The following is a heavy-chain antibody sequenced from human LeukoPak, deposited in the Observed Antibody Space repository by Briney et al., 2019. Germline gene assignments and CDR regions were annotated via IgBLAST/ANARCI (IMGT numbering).Heavy chain of an antibody. CDR3: ARVEYYYGSGSYSNYYYYGMDV. J-gene: IGHJ6*02. D-gene: IGHD3-10*01. CDR1: GGSISSYY. CDR2: IYYSGST. V-gene: IGHV4-59*01. Sequence: PSETLSLTCTVSGGSISSYYWSWIRQPPGKGLEWIGYIYYSGSTNYNPSLKSRVTISVDTSKNQFSLKLSSVTAADTAVYHCARVEYYYGSGSYSNYYYYGMDVWGQGTTVTVSS.